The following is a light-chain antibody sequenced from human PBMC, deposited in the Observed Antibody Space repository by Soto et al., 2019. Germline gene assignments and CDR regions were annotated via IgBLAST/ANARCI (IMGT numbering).Light chain of an antibody. CDR3: QQYDNWPRT. J-gene: IGKJ1*01. V-gene: IGKV3-15*01. CDR2: GAS. Sequence: EIVMTQSPASLSVSPGERATLSCRASQSVRSNLAWYQQKPGQAPRLLISGASTRATGIPARFSGSGSGTEFTLTISSLQSEDFAFYYCQQYDNWPRTFGQGTKVDIK. CDR1: QSVRSN.